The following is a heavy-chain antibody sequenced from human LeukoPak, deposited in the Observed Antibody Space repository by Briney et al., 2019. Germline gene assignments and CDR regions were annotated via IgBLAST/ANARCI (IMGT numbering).Heavy chain of an antibody. Sequence: GGSLRLSCAASGFTFSSYEMNWVRQAPGKGLEWVSYISSSGSTIYYADSVKGRFTISRDNAKNSLYLQMNSLRAEDTAVYYCARLGPKLGSGYFDYWGQGTLVTVSS. CDR3: ARLGPKLGSGYFDY. CDR2: ISSSGSTI. J-gene: IGHJ4*02. CDR1: GFTFSSYE. V-gene: IGHV3-48*03. D-gene: IGHD3-10*01.